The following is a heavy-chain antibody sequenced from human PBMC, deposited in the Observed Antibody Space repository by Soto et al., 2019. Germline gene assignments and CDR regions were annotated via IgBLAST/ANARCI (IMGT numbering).Heavy chain of an antibody. CDR2: MNYSGSS. J-gene: IGHJ4*02. CDR3: ARSYGDYVFDY. V-gene: IGHV4-34*01. D-gene: IGHD4-17*01. CDR1: GDFFSRYY. Sequence: SETLSLTCTVYGDFFSRYYWSWIRQPPGKGLEWIGEMNYSGSSNYSPSLKGRLSILVDTANNQFTLRLTSVTAADTAVYYCARSYGDYVFDYWGQGTLVTVSS.